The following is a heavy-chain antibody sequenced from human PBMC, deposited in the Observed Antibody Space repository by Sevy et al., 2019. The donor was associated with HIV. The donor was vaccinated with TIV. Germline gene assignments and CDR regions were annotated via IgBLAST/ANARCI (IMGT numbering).Heavy chain of an antibody. CDR3: ARHISQWGYSWPYFDY. D-gene: IGHD5-18*01. V-gene: IGHV4-59*08. CDR2: IYYSGST. Sequence: SENLSLTCTVSGGSISSYYWSWIRQPPGKGLEWIGYIYYSGSTNYNPSLKSRVTISVDTSKNQFSLRLSSVTAADTTVYYCARHISQWGYSWPYFDYWGQGTLVSVSS. CDR1: GGSISSYY. J-gene: IGHJ4*02.